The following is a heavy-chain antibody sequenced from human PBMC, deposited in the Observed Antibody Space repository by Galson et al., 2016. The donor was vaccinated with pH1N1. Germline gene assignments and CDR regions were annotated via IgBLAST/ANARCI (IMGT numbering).Heavy chain of an antibody. D-gene: IGHD1-7*01. Sequence: SLRLSCAASRFTFDDYAMHWVRQAPGKGLEWVSGISWNSGGIGYADSVKGRFTISRDNAKNSLYLQMNSLRAEDTALYYCAKDMGYNLNYGQFDLWGRGTLVTVSS. CDR1: RFTFDDYA. V-gene: IGHV3-9*01. J-gene: IGHJ2*01. CDR2: ISWNSGGI. CDR3: AKDMGYNLNYGQFDL.